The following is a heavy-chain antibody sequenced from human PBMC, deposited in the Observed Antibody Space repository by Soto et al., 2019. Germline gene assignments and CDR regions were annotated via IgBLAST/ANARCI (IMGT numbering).Heavy chain of an antibody. CDR2: IYFRGNT. CDR3: AREGGSYDGGGYLIRGAFDI. CDR1: GGSINSIDYY. Sequence: QVQLLESGPGLVKPSQTLSLTCSVSGGSINSIDYYWTWIRQEPGKGRVWSGNIYFRGNTYYNPALMGRITISLDTSKNQFSLTLSSVTAEDTAVYYCAREGGSYDGGGYLIRGAFDIWGQGTVVTDS. D-gene: IGHD3-22*01. J-gene: IGHJ3*02. V-gene: IGHV4-31*03.